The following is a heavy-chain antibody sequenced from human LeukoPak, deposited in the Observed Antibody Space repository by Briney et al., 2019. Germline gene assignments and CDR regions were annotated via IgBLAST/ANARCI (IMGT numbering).Heavy chain of an antibody. CDR1: GGSISSYY. CDR3: ARLAYCGGDCYRFFDY. D-gene: IGHD2-21*02. V-gene: IGHV4-59*08. Sequence: SETLSLTCTVSGGSISSYYWSWIRQPPGKGLEWIGYIYYSGSTNYNPSLKSRVTISVDTSKSQFSLKLSSVTAADTAVYYCARLAYCGGDCYRFFDYWGQGTLVTVSS. J-gene: IGHJ4*02. CDR2: IYYSGST.